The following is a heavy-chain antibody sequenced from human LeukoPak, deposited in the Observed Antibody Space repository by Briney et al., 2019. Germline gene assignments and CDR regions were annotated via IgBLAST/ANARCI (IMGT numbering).Heavy chain of an antibody. J-gene: IGHJ3*02. D-gene: IGHD2-2*01. V-gene: IGHV4-30-2*01. Sequence: SETLSLTCAVSGGSISSGGYSWSWIRQPPGKGLEWIGYIYHSGSTYYNPSLKSRVTISVDRSKNQFSLKLSSVTAADTAVYYCARVAHLYCSSTSWYYAFDIWGQGTMVTVSS. CDR3: ARVAHLYCSSTSWYYAFDI. CDR1: GGSISSGGYS. CDR2: IYHSGST.